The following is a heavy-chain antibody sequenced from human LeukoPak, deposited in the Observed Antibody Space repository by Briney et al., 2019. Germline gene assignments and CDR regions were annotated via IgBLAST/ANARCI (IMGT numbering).Heavy chain of an antibody. CDR2: ITSGSYI. CDR3: ARDCSGGSCYFPDAFDI. D-gene: IGHD2-15*01. J-gene: IGHJ3*02. Sequence: GGSLRLSCAASGFTFSTYTMNWVRQAPGTGLEWVSTITSGSYIYYADSVKGRFTISRDNAKNSLYLQMNSLRAEDTAVYYCARDCSGGSCYFPDAFDIWGQGTMVTVSS. CDR1: GFTFSTYT. V-gene: IGHV3-21*01.